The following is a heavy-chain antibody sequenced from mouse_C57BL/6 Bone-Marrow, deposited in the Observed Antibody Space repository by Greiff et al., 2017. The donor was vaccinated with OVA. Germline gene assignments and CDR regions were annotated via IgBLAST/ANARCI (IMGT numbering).Heavy chain of an antibody. J-gene: IGHJ4*01. V-gene: IGHV1-64*01. CDR3: AREGGWNYYAMDY. CDR2: IHPNSGSN. D-gene: IGHD1-1*02. Sequence: QVQLQQPGAELVKPGASVKLSCKASGYTFTSYWMHWVKQRPGQGLEWIGMIHPNSGSNNYNEKFKSKATLTVDKSSSKAYMQLSSLTSEDSAVYYCAREGGWNYYAMDYWGQGTSVTVSS. CDR1: GYTFTSYW.